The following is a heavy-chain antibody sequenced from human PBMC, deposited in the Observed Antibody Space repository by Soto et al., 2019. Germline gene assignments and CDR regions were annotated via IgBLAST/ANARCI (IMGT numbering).Heavy chain of an antibody. V-gene: IGHV3-7*01. J-gene: IGHJ6*02. CDR1: GFTFSSYW. CDR2: IKQDGSEK. Sequence: PGGSLRLSCAASGFTFSSYWMSWVRQAPGKGLEWVANIKQDGSEKYYVDSVKGRFTISRDNAKNSLYLQMNSLRAEDTAVYYCARGSVVVTASYYYGMDVWGQGTTVTVSS. D-gene: IGHD2-21*02. CDR3: ARGSVVVTASYYYGMDV.